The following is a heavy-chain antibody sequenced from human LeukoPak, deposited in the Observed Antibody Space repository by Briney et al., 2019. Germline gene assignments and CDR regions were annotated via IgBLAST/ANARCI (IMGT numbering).Heavy chain of an antibody. CDR2: IYYSGST. J-gene: IGHJ4*02. CDR1: GGSISSSSYY. CDR3: ARHQRPITVTHFDY. D-gene: IGHD4-17*01. V-gene: IGHV4-39*01. Sequence: SETLSLTCTVSGGSISSSSYYWGWIRQPPGKGLEWIGSIYYSGSTYYNPSLKSRVTISVDTPKNQFSLKLSSVTAADTAVYYCARHQRPITVTHFDYWGQGTLVTVSS.